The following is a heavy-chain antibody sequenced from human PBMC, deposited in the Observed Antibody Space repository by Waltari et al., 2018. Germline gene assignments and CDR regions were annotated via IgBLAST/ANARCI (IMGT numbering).Heavy chain of an antibody. CDR2: INHSGST. V-gene: IGHV4-34*01. D-gene: IGHD3-10*01. Sequence: QVQLQQWGAGLLKPSETLSLTCAVYCGSFSGYYWSWIRQPPGKGLEWIGEINHSGSTNDNPSLKSRGTISVDTSKNQFSLKLSSVTAADTAVYYCARGRSSYYGSGSYYSGYWGQGTLVTVSS. CDR1: CGSFSGYY. J-gene: IGHJ4*02. CDR3: ARGRSSYYGSGSYYSGY.